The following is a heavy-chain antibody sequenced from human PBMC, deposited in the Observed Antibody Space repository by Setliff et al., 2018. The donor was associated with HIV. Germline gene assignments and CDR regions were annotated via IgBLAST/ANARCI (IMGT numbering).Heavy chain of an antibody. CDR1: GFTFSNYA. J-gene: IGHJ4*02. V-gene: IGHV1-3*01. Sequence: ASVKVSCKTSGFTFSNYAIHWVRQAPGKRLEWMGWINAGNGDTKYSQKFQGRVTITTDTSASTAYMELNSLRSEDTAVYYCVGSSGWYIHFDYWGQGTLVTGSS. CDR2: INAGNGDT. CDR3: VGSSGWYIHFDY. D-gene: IGHD6-19*01.